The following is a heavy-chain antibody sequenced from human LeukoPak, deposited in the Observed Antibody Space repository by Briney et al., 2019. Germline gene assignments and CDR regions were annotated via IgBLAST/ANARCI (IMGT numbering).Heavy chain of an antibody. CDR3: ARAGGACSSSSCRSSSYYYMNV. CDR2: ISFDGGNK. Sequence: GRSLRLSCAASGFTFSSYAMNWVRQAPGKGLEWVAVISFDGGNKYYADSVKGRFTISRDNSKNTLYLQMNSLRAEDTAVYYCARAGGACSSSSCRSSSYYYMNVWGKGTTVSVSS. J-gene: IGHJ6*03. V-gene: IGHV3-30*01. D-gene: IGHD2-2*01. CDR1: GFTFSSYA.